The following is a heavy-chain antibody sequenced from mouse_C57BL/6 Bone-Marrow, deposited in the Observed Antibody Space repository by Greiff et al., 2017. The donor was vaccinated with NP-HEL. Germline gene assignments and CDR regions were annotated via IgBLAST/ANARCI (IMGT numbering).Heavy chain of an antibody. CDR3: ARDTLVGYFDV. J-gene: IGHJ1*02. CDR2: ISDGGSYT. Sequence: EVKLVESGGGLVKPGGSLKLSCAASGFTFSSYAMSWVRQTPEKRLEWVATISDGGSYTYYPDNVKGRFTISRDNAKNNLYLLMSHLKSEDTAMYYCARDTLVGYFDVWGTGTTVTVSS. V-gene: IGHV5-4*01. CDR1: GFTFSSYA.